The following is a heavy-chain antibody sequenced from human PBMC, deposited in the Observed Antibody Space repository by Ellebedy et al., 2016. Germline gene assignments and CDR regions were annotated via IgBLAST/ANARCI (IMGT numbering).Heavy chain of an antibody. CDR3: ARGRGGGYSYGSYWYFDL. CDR2: MNPNSGNT. D-gene: IGHD5-18*01. V-gene: IGHV1-8*01. J-gene: IGHJ2*01. Sequence: ASVKVSCXASGYTFTSCDINWVRQAPGQGLEWMGWMNPNSGNTGYAQKFQGRVTMTRNTSISTAYMELSSLRSEDTAVYYCARGRGGGYSYGSYWYFDLWGRGTLVTVSS. CDR1: GYTFTSCD.